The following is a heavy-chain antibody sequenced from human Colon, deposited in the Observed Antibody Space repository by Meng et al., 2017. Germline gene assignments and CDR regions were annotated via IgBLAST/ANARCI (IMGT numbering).Heavy chain of an antibody. CDR2: FFHTGRT. Sequence: QVQLKGSGPGRVKPSGTLSLTCAVSGGSISSNWWSWVRQPPGKGLEWIGEFFHTGRTNYDPSLKSRVTISVDKSNNQFSLKLTSVTAADTAVYYCARHISILGQRGFDYWGQGTLVTVSS. CDR3: ARHISILGQRGFDY. V-gene: IGHV4-4*02. CDR1: GGSISSNW. J-gene: IGHJ4*02. D-gene: IGHD3/OR15-3a*01.